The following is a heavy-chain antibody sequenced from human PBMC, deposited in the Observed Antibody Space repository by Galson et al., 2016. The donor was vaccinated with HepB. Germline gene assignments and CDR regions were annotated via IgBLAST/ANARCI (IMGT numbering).Heavy chain of an antibody. J-gene: IGHJ4*02. D-gene: IGHD1-26*01. Sequence: SLRLSCAPSGFTFRTYSMHWVRQAPGKGLEWVALVSFDGKNKFYADSVKGRFTIYKDNSQSTLFLQMNSLRTDDTAVYFCARDRRPAGAFKSDRVGAADYWGQGTLVSVSS. V-gene: IGHV3-30*04. CDR2: VSFDGKNK. CDR1: GFTFRTYS. CDR3: ARDRRPAGAFKSDRVGAADY.